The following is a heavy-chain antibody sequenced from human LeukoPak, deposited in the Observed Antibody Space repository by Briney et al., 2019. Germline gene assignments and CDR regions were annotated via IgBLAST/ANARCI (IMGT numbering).Heavy chain of an antibody. Sequence: SETLSLTCGVYGRSFCGYYWSWIRQPPGKGLEWIGEINHSGSTNYNPSLKSRVTISVDTSKNQFSLELSSVTAADTAVYYCASYTAGGGGLDYWGPGTLVTVSS. D-gene: IGHD5-18*01. V-gene: IGHV4-34*01. CDR1: GRSFCGYY. CDR2: INHSGST. J-gene: IGHJ4*02. CDR3: ASYTAGGGGLDY.